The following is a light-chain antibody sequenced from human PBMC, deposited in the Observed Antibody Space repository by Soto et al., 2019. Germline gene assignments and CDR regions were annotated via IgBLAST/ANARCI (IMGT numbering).Light chain of an antibody. CDR3: SSYTSSSTLVV. CDR1: SSDVGGYNY. J-gene: IGLJ2*01. Sequence: QSALTQPASVSGSPGQSITISCTGTSSDVGGYNYVSWYQQHPGKAPKVMIYDVSKRPSGVSNRFSGSKSGNTASLTISGLQGEDEADYYCSSYTSSSTLVVFGGGIKLTVL. V-gene: IGLV2-14*03. CDR2: DVS.